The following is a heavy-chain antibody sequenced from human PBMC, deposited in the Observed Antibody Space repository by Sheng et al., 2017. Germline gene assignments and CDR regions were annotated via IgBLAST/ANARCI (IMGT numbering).Heavy chain of an antibody. D-gene: IGHD3-10*01. CDR2: IYHSGST. CDR3: AREDPMVRGLFRTTFDY. J-gene: IGHJ4*02. CDR1: GYSISSGYY. V-gene: IGHV4-38-2*02. Sequence: QVQLQESGPGLVKPSETLSLTCAVSGYSISSGYYWGWIRQPPGKGLEWIVSIYHSGSTYYNPSLKSRVTISVDTSKNQFSLKLSSVTAADTAVYYCAREDPMVRGLFRTTFDYWGQGTLVTVSS.